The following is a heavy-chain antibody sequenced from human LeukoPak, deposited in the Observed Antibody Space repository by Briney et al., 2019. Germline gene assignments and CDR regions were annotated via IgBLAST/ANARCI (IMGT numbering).Heavy chain of an antibody. CDR2: INYSGEYT. Sequence: GGSLRLSCSASGFTFSNYAMTWARQAPGKGLEWVSSINYSGEYTYYADSVEGRFTISRDNSKNTLYLQMNSLRAEDTAVYYCAKEYARRVVFYTFEIWGQGSVVTVSS. D-gene: IGHD2-8*01. J-gene: IGHJ3*02. V-gene: IGHV3-23*01. CDR1: GFTFSNYA. CDR3: AKEYARRVVFYTFEI.